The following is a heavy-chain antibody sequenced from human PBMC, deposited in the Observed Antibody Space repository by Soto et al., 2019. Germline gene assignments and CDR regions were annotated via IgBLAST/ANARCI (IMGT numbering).Heavy chain of an antibody. CDR3: ARVFDTYYFDS. V-gene: IGHV3-33*01. CDR2: IWSDGNNK. D-gene: IGHD3-9*01. J-gene: IGHJ4*02. Sequence: LGGPLRLSCAASGFTFSSYGMHWVRQAPGKGLEWVAVIWSDGNNKYYADSVKGRFTISRDNSKKTLYLQMNSLRAEDTAVYYCARVFDTYYFDSWGQGNMVTVSS. CDR1: GFTFSSYG.